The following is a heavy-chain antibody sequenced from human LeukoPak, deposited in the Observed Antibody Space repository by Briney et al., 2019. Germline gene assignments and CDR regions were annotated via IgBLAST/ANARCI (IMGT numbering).Heavy chain of an antibody. CDR3: ARIEKWVYYFDF. CDR2: IYYSGGT. V-gene: IGHV4-39*01. Sequence: PSETLSLTCSVSGGSISISTYYWVWIRQPPGKGLEWIGSIYYSGGTYYNPSLRSRVTISVDTSKNQFSLKLSSVTAAGTAVYYCARIEKWVYYFDFWGQGTLVTVSS. J-gene: IGHJ4*02. D-gene: IGHD2-8*01. CDR1: GGSISISTYY.